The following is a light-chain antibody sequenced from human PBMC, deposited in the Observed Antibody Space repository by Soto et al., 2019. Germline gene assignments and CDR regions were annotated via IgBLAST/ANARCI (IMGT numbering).Light chain of an antibody. J-gene: IGLJ1*01. CDR3: YSYAGSGTFV. V-gene: IGLV2-23*03. Sequence: QSVLTQPASVSGSPGQSITISCTGTSSDVGSYNFVSWYQQHPGKAPKLIIYEGSKRPSGVSNRFSGSKSANTASLTSSGLQAEDEADYYCYSYAGSGTFVFGTGTKVTVL. CDR2: EGS. CDR1: SSDVGSYNF.